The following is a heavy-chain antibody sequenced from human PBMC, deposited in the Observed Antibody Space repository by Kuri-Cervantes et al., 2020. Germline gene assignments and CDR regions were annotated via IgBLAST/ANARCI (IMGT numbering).Heavy chain of an antibody. CDR1: GGTFSSYA. CDR3: AGTGEYSGSLG. V-gene: IGHV1-69*13. Sequence: SSVQVSCKASGGTFSSYAISWVRQAPGQGLEWMGWIIPIFGTANYAQTFQGRVTITADESTSTAYMELSSLRSEDTAVYYCAGTGEYSGSLGWGQGTLVTVSS. D-gene: IGHD1-26*01. CDR2: IIPIFGTA. J-gene: IGHJ4*02.